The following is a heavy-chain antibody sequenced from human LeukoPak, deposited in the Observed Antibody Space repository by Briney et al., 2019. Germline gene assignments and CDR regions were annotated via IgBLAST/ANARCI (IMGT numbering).Heavy chain of an antibody. D-gene: IGHD3-3*01. CDR3: ARGTRITILGVVPLYYFDY. J-gene: IGHJ4*02. CDR1: GYTFTSYD. V-gene: IGHV1-8*01. Sequence: ASVKVSCKASGYTFTSYDINWVRQATGQGLEWMGWMNPNSGNTGYAQKFQGRVTMTRNTSISTAYMELSSLRSEDTAVYYCARGTRITILGVVPLYYFDYWGQGTLVTVSS. CDR2: MNPNSGNT.